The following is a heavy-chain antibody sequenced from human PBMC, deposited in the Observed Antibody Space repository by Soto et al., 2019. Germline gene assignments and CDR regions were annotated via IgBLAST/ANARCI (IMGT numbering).Heavy chain of an antibody. CDR1: GYSFSSHW. CDR3: ARSGVGAMNPHSGTDY. CDR2: IYPGDSDT. Sequence: GQSLKISCKGFGYSFSSHWIGWVRQMPGKGLEWMGIIYPGDSDTRYSPSFQGQVTISADRSISTAYLQWSSLKTSDTAMYYCARSGVGAMNPHSGTDYWGQGTLVTVSS. J-gene: IGHJ4*02. D-gene: IGHD1-26*01. V-gene: IGHV5-51*01.